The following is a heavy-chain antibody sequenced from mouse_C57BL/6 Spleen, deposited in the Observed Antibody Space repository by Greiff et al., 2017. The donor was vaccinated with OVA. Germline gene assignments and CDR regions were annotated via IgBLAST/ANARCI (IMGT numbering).Heavy chain of an antibody. J-gene: IGHJ4*01. Sequence: EVMLVESGGGLVKPGGSLKLSCAASGFTFSDYGMHWVRQAPEKGLEWVAYISSGSSTIYYADTVKGRFTISRDNAKNTLFLQMTSLRSEDTAMYYCARDYGSRGGAMDYWGQGTSVTVSS. V-gene: IGHV5-17*01. CDR3: ARDYGSRGGAMDY. CDR2: ISSGSSTI. CDR1: GFTFSDYG. D-gene: IGHD1-1*01.